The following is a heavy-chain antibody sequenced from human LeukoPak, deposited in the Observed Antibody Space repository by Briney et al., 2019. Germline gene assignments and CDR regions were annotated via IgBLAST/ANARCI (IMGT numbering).Heavy chain of an antibody. V-gene: IGHV4-34*01. Sequence: SETLSLTCAVYGGSFSGYYWSWIRQPPGKGLEWIGEINHSGSTNYNPSLKSRVTISVDTSKNQFSLKLGSVTAADTAVYYCAAAYCSGGSCYSGYAFDIWGQGTMVTVSS. J-gene: IGHJ3*02. CDR1: GGSFSGYY. D-gene: IGHD2-15*01. CDR3: AAAYCSGGSCYSGYAFDI. CDR2: INHSGST.